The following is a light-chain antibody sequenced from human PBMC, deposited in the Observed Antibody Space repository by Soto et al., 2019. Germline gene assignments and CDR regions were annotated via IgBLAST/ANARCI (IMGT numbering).Light chain of an antibody. CDR1: SSNIGSNY. Sequence: QSVLTQAASASGAPGQRVTISCSGASSNIGSNYVYWYQQFPGTAPKLLILRNNQRPSGVPDRFSGSKSGTSASLAISGLRSEDEADYHCAAWDQSLKSVVFGGGTKLTVL. J-gene: IGLJ2*01. CDR2: RNN. CDR3: AAWDQSLKSVV. V-gene: IGLV1-47*01.